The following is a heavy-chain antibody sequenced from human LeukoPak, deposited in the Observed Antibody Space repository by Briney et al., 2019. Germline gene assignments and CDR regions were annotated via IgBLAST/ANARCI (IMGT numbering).Heavy chain of an antibody. CDR1: GFIFSDYY. V-gene: IGHV3-11*01. D-gene: IGHD3-10*01. Sequence: PGGSLRLSCAASGFIFSDYYMSWIRQAPGKGLEWVLYISSTGSNVYYADSVKGRFTISRDNAKNSLYLQMNSLRDEDTAVYYCARSTMVRGVIIPFDYWGQGTLVTVSS. J-gene: IGHJ4*02. CDR2: ISSTGSNV. CDR3: ARSTMVRGVIIPFDY.